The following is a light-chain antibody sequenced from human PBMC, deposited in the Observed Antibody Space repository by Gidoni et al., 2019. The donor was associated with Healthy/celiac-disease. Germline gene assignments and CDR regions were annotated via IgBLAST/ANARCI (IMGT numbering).Light chain of an antibody. CDR1: QSISSY. CDR3: QQSDSTPHT. V-gene: IGKV1-39*01. CDR2: AAS. Sequence: DIQMTQSPSSLSASVGDRVTITCRASQSISSYLNWYQQKPGKAPKLLIYAASSLQSGVPSRFSGSGSGTDFTLTISSLQPEDCATYYCQQSDSTPHTFGGGTKVEIK. J-gene: IGKJ4*01.